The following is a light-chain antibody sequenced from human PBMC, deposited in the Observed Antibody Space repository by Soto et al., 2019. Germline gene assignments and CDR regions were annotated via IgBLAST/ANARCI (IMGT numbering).Light chain of an antibody. CDR1: QSVSIY. CDR2: DAS. CDR3: QQRTSWPPSLT. Sequence: EIVLTQSPATLSLSPGERATLSCRASQSVSIYLAWYQQKPGQAPRLLIYDASNRATGIPARFSGSGSGTDFTLTISSLEPEDFAVYYCQQRTSWPPSLTFGGGTKVEIK. J-gene: IGKJ4*01. V-gene: IGKV3-11*01.